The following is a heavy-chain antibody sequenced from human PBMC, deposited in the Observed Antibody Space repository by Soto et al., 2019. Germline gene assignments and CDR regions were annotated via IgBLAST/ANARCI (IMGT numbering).Heavy chain of an antibody. CDR2: INPSGSIT. V-gene: IGHV1-46*01. D-gene: IGHD1-26*01. CDR3: ASHIGGSDNAGDI. Sequence: DSVQGSCKASGYTFISYYMHWVRQAPGQGLQWMGIINPSGSITTYAQKFQGRVTMTRDTSTSTVYMELSSLTSDDTAVYYCASHIGGSDNAGDIWGQ. CDR1: GYTFISYY. J-gene: IGHJ6*01.